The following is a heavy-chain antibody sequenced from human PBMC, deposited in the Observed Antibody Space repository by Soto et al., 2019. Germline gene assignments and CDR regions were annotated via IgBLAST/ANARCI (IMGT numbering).Heavy chain of an antibody. CDR3: VQSRCGGDCLEIYSSHAYNGLDV. J-gene: IGHJ6*02. V-gene: IGHV2-5*02. D-gene: IGHD2-21*02. CDR2: LYWDDAK. Sequence: QVTLKESGPTLVKPTQTLTLTCTVSGLSLRTTGVGVGWVRQPPGKALEWLALLYWDDAKSYSPSLSSRLTIAKDITEKQVALTMSNMATVDTAPSYCVQSRCGGDCLEIYSSHAYNGLDVWGQGTTVTVSS. CDR1: GLSLRTTGVG.